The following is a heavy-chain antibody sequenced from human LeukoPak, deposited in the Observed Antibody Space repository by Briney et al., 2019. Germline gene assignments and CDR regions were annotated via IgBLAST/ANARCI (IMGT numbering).Heavy chain of an antibody. CDR2: ISGSGGST. CDR1: GFTFSSYA. J-gene: IGHJ4*02. V-gene: IGHV3-23*01. Sequence: GRSLRLSCAASGFTFSSYAMSWVRQAPGKGLEWVSAISGSGGSTYYADPVKGRFTISRDNSKNTLYLQMNSLRAEDTAVYYCAKCVRYYYDSSGYYFGYWGQGTLVTVSS. CDR3: AKCVRYYYDSSGYYFGY. D-gene: IGHD3-22*01.